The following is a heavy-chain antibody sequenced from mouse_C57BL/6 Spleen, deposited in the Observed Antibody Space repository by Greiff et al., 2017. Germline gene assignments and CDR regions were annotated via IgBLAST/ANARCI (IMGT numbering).Heavy chain of an antibody. Sequence: QVQLQQPGAELVRPGSSVKLSCKASGYTFTSYWMHWVKQRPIQGLEWIGNIDPSDSETHYNQKFKDKATLTVDKSSSTAYMQLSSLTSEDSAVYYCARGADSSGYVGDYYAMDYWGQGTSVTVSS. CDR2: IDPSDSET. CDR3: ARGADSSGYVGDYYAMDY. J-gene: IGHJ4*01. V-gene: IGHV1-52*01. D-gene: IGHD3-2*02. CDR1: GYTFTSYW.